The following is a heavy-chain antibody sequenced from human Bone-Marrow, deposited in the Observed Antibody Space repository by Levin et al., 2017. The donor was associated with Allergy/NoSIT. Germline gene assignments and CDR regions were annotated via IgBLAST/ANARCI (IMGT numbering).Heavy chain of an antibody. J-gene: IGHJ5*02. Sequence: SETLSLTCTVSGGSISSGDYYWSWIRQPPGKGLEWIGYIYYSGSTYYNPSLKSRVTISVDTSKNQFSLKLSSVTAADTAVYYCAREDDSRPNWFDPWGQGTLVTVSS. CDR3: AREDDSRPNWFDP. V-gene: IGHV4-30-4*01. CDR2: IYYSGST. CDR1: GGSISSGDYY. D-gene: IGHD3-22*01.